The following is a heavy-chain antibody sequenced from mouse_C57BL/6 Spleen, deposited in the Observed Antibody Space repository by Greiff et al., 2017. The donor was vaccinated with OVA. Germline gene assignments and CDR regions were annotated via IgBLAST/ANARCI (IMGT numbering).Heavy chain of an antibody. J-gene: IGHJ3*01. CDR1: GFTFSDAW. CDR3: TPIYYGNYDIFAY. D-gene: IGHD2-1*01. CDR2: IRNKANNHAT. V-gene: IGHV6-6*01. Sequence: EVMLVESGGGLVQPGGSMKLSCAASGFTFSDAWMDWVRQSPEKGLEWVAEIRNKANNHATYYAESVKGRFTISRDDSKSSVYLQMNSLRAEDTGIYYCTPIYYGNYDIFAYWGQGTLVTVSA.